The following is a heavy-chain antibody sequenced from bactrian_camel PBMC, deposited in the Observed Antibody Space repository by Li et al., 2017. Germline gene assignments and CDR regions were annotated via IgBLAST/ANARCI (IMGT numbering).Heavy chain of an antibody. V-gene: IGHV3S26*01. Sequence: HVQLVESGGGSVRAGGSLRLSCTASGYRYSSYCMAWFRQGPGMEREGVAYTDSDGTTSYANSVKGRFTISKDNAKNTLYLRMNSLQPEDTAMYYCAADKTELRSLMRAGGRTFPQLLSYWGQGTQVTVS. D-gene: IGHD2*01. CDR3: AADKTELRSLMRAGGRTFPQLLSY. J-gene: IGHJ4*01. CDR2: TDSDGTT. CDR1: GYRYSSYC.